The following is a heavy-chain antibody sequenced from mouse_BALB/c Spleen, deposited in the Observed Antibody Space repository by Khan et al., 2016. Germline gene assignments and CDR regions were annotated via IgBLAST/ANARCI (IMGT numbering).Heavy chain of an antibody. J-gene: IGHJ1*01. CDR3: ARFDYDGDWYFDV. CDR2: INPYNDDT. V-gene: IGHV1S136*01. CDR1: GYTFTNYV. Sequence: VQLKESGPELVKPGASVKMSCKASGYTFTNYVIHWVKQKPGQGLEWIGYINPYNDDTKYNEKFKGKATLTSDKSSSTAYMELSSLTSEESAVYYCARFDYDGDWYFDVWGAGTTVTVSS. D-gene: IGHD2-4*01.